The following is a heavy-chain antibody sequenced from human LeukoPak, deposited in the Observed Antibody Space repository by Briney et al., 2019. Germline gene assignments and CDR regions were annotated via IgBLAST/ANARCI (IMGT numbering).Heavy chain of an antibody. J-gene: IGHJ4*02. Sequence: ASMKVSCKASGYTFTSYGISWVRQAPGQGLEWMGWISAYNGNTNYAQKLQGRVTMTTDTSTSTAYMELRSLRSDDTAVYYCARDAPRSGSIARFDYWGQGTLVTVSS. D-gene: IGHD3-3*01. CDR3: ARDAPRSGSIARFDY. CDR2: ISAYNGNT. CDR1: GYTFTSYG. V-gene: IGHV1-18*01.